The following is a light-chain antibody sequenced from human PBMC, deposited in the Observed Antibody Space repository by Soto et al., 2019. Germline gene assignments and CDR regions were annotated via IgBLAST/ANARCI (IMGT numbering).Light chain of an antibody. CDR3: QQYNDSFPYT. CDR2: AAS. Sequence: DIQMTQSPSSLSASVGDTVTFTCRASQSISEYLNWYQQKPGKAPRLLIYAASNLDNGVPSRFSGSGSGTTFTLTIRSLQPEDFATYYCQQYNDSFPYTFGQGTKLEIK. V-gene: IGKV1-39*01. J-gene: IGKJ2*01. CDR1: QSISEY.